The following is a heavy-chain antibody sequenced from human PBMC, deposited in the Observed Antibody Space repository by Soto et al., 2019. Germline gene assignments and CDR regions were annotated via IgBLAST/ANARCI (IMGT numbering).Heavy chain of an antibody. CDR2: INPSGSSI. D-gene: IGHD3-10*01. J-gene: IGHJ6*02. Sequence: QVQLVQSGAEVKKPGASVKVSCKASGYTFSIYYMHWVRQAPGQGLEWMGIINPSGSSINYAQNLQGRVTMTTDTSTSTVYMEQSSLRSDDTAVYYCARGSWVEAPADNGMDVWGQGTTVTVSS. CDR3: ARGSWVEAPADNGMDV. V-gene: IGHV1-46*01. CDR1: GYTFSIYY.